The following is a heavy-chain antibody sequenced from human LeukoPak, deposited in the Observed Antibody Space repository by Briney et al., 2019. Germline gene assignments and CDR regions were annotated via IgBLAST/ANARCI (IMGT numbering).Heavy chain of an antibody. Sequence: SETLSLTCTVSGGSISSSSDSWGWIRQPPGKGLEWIGNIYYRGSTYYNPSLKSRVTISVDTSKNQFSLNLSSVTAADAAVYYCARGGELEIVAHFDYWGQGTLVTVSS. V-gene: IGHV4-39*01. CDR1: GGSISSSSDS. CDR3: ARGGELEIVAHFDY. D-gene: IGHD5-12*01. J-gene: IGHJ4*02. CDR2: IYYRGST.